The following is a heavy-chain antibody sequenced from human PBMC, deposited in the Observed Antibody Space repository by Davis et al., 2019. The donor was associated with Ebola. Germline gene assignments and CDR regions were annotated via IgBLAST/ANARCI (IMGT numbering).Heavy chain of an antibody. CDR3: ASPLSTVTTGNYYYYYGMDV. D-gene: IGHD4-17*01. CDR2: ISSSSSTI. CDR1: GFTFSDYY. V-gene: IGHV3-11*04. J-gene: IGHJ6*02. Sequence: PGGSLRLSCAASGFTFSDYYMSWIRQAPGKGLEWVSYISSSSSTIYYADSVKGRFTISRDNAKNSLYLQMNSLRDEDTAVYYCASPLSTVTTGNYYYYYGMDVWGQGTTVTVSS.